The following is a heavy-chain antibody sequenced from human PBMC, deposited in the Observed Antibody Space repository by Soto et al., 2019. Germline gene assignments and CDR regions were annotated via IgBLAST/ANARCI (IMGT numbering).Heavy chain of an antibody. CDR1: GLTFSTYG. CDR3: VNDTLGGMTPVFMPGPD. CDR2: ISNDVRNI. D-gene: IGHD2-2*01. J-gene: IGHJ4*02. V-gene: IGHV3-30*18. Sequence: VQLVESGGGVVQPGRSLRLSCAASGLTFSTYGFHWVRQAPGKGLEWVAVISNDVRNIHYAESVKGRFTISRDNSKNTLYLKMNSLRPNDTAVYYCVNDTLGGMTPVFMPGPDWCQGTLVTVAS.